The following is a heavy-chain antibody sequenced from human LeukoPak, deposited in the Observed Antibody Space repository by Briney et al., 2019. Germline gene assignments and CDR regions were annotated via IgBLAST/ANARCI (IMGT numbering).Heavy chain of an antibody. CDR1: GVSISGSYYY. D-gene: IGHD3-16*01. J-gene: IGHJ5*02. Sequence: SETLSLTCAVSGVSISGSYYYWGWIRQPPGKGLEWIGNIYYSGSTYYNASLQSRVTISIDTSKNQFSLRLNSVTASDTAMYYCVRDHVSPGLSNWFDPWGQGTLVTVSS. CDR2: IYYSGST. V-gene: IGHV4-39*07. CDR3: VRDHVSPGLSNWFDP.